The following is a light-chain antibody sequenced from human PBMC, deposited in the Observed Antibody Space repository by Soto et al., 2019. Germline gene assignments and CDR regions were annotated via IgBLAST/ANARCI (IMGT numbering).Light chain of an antibody. CDR2: DAT. V-gene: IGKV1-33*01. CDR1: QDITKY. CDR3: QQHDNFPIT. Sequence: DIQMTQSPSSLSASVGDRVTITCQASQDITKYLNWYQQKPGKAPNLLIYDATHLDTGVPSRFSGRGSGTDFTLTISSLQPEDIATYYCQQHDNFPITFGQGTRLDIK. J-gene: IGKJ5*01.